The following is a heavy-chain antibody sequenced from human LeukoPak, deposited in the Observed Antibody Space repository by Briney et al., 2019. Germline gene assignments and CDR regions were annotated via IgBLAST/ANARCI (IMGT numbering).Heavy chain of an antibody. CDR3: ARVSPGIAAAGTFDY. CDR2: IIPIFGTA. Sequence: SVKHSCKASGGTFSSYAISWVRQAPGQGLEWMGGIIPIFGTANYAQKFQGRVTITADKSTSTAYMELSSLRSEDTAVYYCARVSPGIAAAGTFDYWGQGTLVTVSS. V-gene: IGHV1-69*06. CDR1: GGTFSSYA. J-gene: IGHJ4*02. D-gene: IGHD6-13*01.